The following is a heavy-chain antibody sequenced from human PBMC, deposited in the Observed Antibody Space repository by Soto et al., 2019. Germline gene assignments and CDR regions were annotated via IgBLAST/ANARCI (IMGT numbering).Heavy chain of an antibody. CDR2: IYYSGST. CDR3: ARGYCSSTSCLRSYYGMDV. V-gene: IGHV4-31*03. Sequence: QVQLQESGPGLVKPSQTLSLTCTVSGGSISSGGYYWSWIRQHPGKGLEWIGYIYYSGSTYYNPSLKSRVTISVDTSKNQFSLKLSSVTAADTAVYYCARGYCSSTSCLRSYYGMDVWGQGTTVTVSS. CDR1: GGSISSGGYY. J-gene: IGHJ6*02. D-gene: IGHD2-2*01.